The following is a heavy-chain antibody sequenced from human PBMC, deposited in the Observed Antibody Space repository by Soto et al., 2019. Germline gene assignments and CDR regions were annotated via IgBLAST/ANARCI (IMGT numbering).Heavy chain of an antibody. CDR1: GGSISTYY. CDR3: AREPEYYCDSSGSIKYDAFDI. CDR2: IHYSGST. J-gene: IGHJ3*02. Sequence: PSETLSLTCAVSGGSISTYYWSWIRQPPGKGLEWIGYIHYSGSTDYNPSLKSRVTISVDTSKNQFSLKLSSVTAADTAVYYCAREPEYYCDSSGSIKYDAFDIWGQGTMVTVSS. V-gene: IGHV4-59*12. D-gene: IGHD3-22*01.